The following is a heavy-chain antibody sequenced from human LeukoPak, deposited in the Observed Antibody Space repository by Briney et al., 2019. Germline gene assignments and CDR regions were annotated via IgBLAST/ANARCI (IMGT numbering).Heavy chain of an antibody. CDR1: GFIFSNYG. CDR2: IQYDGSDN. CDR3: AKDHSSNSGGAEQTLDY. V-gene: IGHV3-30*02. J-gene: IGHJ4*02. Sequence: PGGSLRLSCAASGFIFSNYGMHWVRQAPGRGLEWVAFIQYDGSDNYYADSVKGRFTVSRDNSKSTFYLQMNSLRPEDTAIYYCAKDHSSNSGGAEQTLDYWGQGTLVTVSS. D-gene: IGHD2-8*02.